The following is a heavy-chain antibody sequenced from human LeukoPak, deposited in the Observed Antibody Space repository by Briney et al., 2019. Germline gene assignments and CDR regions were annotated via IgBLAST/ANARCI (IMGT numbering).Heavy chain of an antibody. CDR1: GYTFTSYG. D-gene: IGHD3-10*01. J-gene: IGHJ5*02. Sequence: ASVKVSCKASGYTFTSYGISWVRQAPGRGLEWMGWISAYNGNTNYAQKLQGRVTMTTDTSTSTAYMELRSLRSDDTAVYYCARVGVLWFGETNWFDPWGQGTLVTVSS. CDR3: ARVGVLWFGETNWFDP. V-gene: IGHV1-18*01. CDR2: ISAYNGNT.